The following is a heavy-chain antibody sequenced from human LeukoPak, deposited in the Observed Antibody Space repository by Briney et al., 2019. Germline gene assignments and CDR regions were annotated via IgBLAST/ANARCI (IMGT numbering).Heavy chain of an antibody. V-gene: IGHV3-23*01. D-gene: IGHD2-15*01. CDR3: ARIGAFDI. J-gene: IGHJ3*02. CDR1: GFTFNGFA. CDR2: VGISNSVT. Sequence: GGSLRLSCAASGFTFNGFAMSWVRQAPGKGLEWVAIVGISNSVTYYADSVKGRFTISRDNSKNTAYLQMNNLRVEDAAVYYCARIGAFDIWGQGTLVTVSS.